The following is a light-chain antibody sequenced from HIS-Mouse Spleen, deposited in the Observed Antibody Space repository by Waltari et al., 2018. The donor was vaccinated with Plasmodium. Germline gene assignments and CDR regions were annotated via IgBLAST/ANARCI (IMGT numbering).Light chain of an antibody. CDR2: YYSDSDK. CDR3: MIWPSNASGV. CDR1: SDINVGSYN. Sequence: QPVLTQPPSSSASPGESARLTCTLPSDINVGSYNIYWYQQTPWSPPRYLLYYYSDSDKGQGSGVPSRFYGSKDASAKTGSLLISGLQSEDEADYYCMIWPSNASGVFGGGTKLTVL. V-gene: IGLV5-37*01. J-gene: IGLJ3*02.